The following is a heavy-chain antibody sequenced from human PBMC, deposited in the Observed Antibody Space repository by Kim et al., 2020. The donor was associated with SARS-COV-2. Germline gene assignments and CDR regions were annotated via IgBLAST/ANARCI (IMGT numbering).Heavy chain of an antibody. D-gene: IGHD6-13*01. J-gene: IGHJ3*02. V-gene: IGHV3-74*01. CDR3: ARAPTYSSSWVGDLDAFDI. Sequence: GRFTSSRDNAKNTLYLQMNSLRAEDTAVYYCARAPTYSSSWVGDLDAFDIWGQGTMVTVSS.